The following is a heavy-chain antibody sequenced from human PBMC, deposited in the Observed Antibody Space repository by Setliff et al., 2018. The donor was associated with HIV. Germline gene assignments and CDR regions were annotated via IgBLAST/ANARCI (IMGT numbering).Heavy chain of an antibody. CDR2: ISWNGGST. J-gene: IGHJ6*02. CDR3: AREHRNSRYYQYGMDI. V-gene: IGHV3-20*04. Sequence: PGGSLRLSCAASGFTFAYYAMHWVRQAPGKGLEWVSGISWNGGSTAYADSVKSRFTISRDNAKNSFYLQMKSLGIEDTALYYCAREHRNSRYYQYGMDIWGQGTTVTVSS. CDR1: GFTFAYYA. D-gene: IGHD1-26*01.